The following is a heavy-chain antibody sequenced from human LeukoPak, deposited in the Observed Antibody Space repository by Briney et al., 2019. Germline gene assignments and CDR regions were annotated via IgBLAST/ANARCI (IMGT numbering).Heavy chain of an antibody. V-gene: IGHV3-23*01. J-gene: IGHJ3*02. CDR1: GFTFSSYA. CDR3: AKDSGSYSDAFDI. Sequence: PGGSLRLSCAASGFTFSSYAMSWVRQAPGMGLEWVSAISGSGGSTYYADSVKGRFTISRDNSKNTLYLQMNSLRAEDTAVYYCAKDSGSYSDAFDIWGQGTMVTVSS. CDR2: ISGSGGST. D-gene: IGHD1-26*01.